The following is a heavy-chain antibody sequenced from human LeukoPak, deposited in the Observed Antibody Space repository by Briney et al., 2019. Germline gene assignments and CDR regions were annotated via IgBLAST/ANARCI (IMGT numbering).Heavy chain of an antibody. CDR3: ARDSIEITYYDFWSGYYDH. D-gene: IGHD3-3*01. Sequence: ASVKVSCKASGYTFTGYYMHWVRQAPRQGLEWMGWINPNSGGTNYAQKFQGRVTMTRDTSISTAYMELSRLRSDDTAVYYCARDSIEITYYDFWSGYYDHWGQGTLVTVSS. CDR2: INPNSGGT. V-gene: IGHV1-2*02. J-gene: IGHJ4*02. CDR1: GYTFTGYY.